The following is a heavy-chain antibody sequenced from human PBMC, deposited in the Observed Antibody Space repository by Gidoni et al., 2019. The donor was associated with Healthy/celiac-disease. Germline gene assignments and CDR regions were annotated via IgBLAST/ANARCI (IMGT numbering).Heavy chain of an antibody. CDR3: AKSGGPSGSYFEGLWYFQH. D-gene: IGHD3-10*01. J-gene: IGHJ1*01. CDR2: ISGSGGST. Sequence: EVQLLESGGGLVQPGGSLRLPCAASGSTFSIYAMGLVRPAPGKGPEWVSAISGSGGSTYYADSVKGRFTISRDNSKNTLYLQMNSLRAEDTAVYYCAKSGGPSGSYFEGLWYFQHWGQGTLVTVSS. CDR1: GSTFSIYA. V-gene: IGHV3-23*01.